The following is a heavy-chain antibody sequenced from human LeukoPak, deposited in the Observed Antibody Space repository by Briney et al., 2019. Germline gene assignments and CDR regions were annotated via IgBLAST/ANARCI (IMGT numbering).Heavy chain of an antibody. CDR1: GYTFTGYY. V-gene: IGHV1-2*02. CDR2: INPNSGGT. Sequence: ASVKVSCKASGYTFTGYYMHWVRQAPGQGLEWMGWINPNSGGTNYAQKFQGRVTMTRDTSISTAYMELSRLRSDDTAVYYCARVRAVYYYYYYMDVWGKGTTVTVSS. CDR3: ARVRAVYYYYYYMDV. J-gene: IGHJ6*03.